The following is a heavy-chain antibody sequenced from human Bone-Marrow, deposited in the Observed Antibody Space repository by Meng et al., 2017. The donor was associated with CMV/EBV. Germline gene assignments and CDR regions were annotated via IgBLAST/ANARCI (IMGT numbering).Heavy chain of an antibody. Sequence: ASVKVSCKASGYTFTSYYMHWVRQAPGQGLEWMGILNPSGGSTSYAQKFQGRVTMTRDTSTSTVYMELSSLRSEDTAVYYCARDPTYYYGLGSYPWGYFDYWGQGTLVTVSS. D-gene: IGHD3-10*01. CDR3: ARDPTYYYGLGSYPWGYFDY. V-gene: IGHV1-46*01. J-gene: IGHJ4*02. CDR1: GYTFTSYY. CDR2: LNPSGGST.